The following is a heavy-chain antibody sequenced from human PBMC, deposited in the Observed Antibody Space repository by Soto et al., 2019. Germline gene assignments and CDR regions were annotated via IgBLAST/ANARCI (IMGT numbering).Heavy chain of an antibody. J-gene: IGHJ6*02. CDR1: GYTFTSYA. D-gene: IGHD6-19*01. CDR3: ARDLSSSGWHYYYYGMDV. V-gene: IGHV1-3*01. Sequence: QVQLVQSGAEVKKPGASVKVSCTASGYTFTSYAMHWVRQAPGQRLEWMGWINAGNGNTKYSQKFQGRVTITRDTSASTAYMELSSLRSEDTAVYYCARDLSSSGWHYYYYGMDVWGQGTTVTVSS. CDR2: INAGNGNT.